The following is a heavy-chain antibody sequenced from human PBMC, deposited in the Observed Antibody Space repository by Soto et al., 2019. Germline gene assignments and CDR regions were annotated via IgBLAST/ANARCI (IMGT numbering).Heavy chain of an antibody. CDR1: GYTFTSYG. V-gene: IGHV1-18*01. Sequence: ASVKVSCKASGYTFTSYGISWVRQAPGQGLEWMGWISAYNGNTNYAQKLQGRVTMTTDTSTSTAYMELRSLRSDDTAVYYCARDLEILSIAARTVDYWGKGTLVPVYS. CDR2: ISAYNGNT. J-gene: IGHJ4*02. CDR3: ARDLEILSIAARTVDY. D-gene: IGHD6-6*01.